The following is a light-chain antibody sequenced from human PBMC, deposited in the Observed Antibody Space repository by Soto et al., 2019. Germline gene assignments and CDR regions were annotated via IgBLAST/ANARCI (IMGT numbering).Light chain of an antibody. CDR3: LQDHDYPYS. Sequence: AIQMTQSLSSLSASVGDRVAITCRASQAIGNDIGWYQQKPGKAPKVLIYAIFALQSGVPSRFSGSGSGADFTLTISGLQPEDSATYYCLQDHDYPYSFGQGTKLEI. J-gene: IGKJ2*03. CDR2: AIF. V-gene: IGKV1-6*01. CDR1: QAIGND.